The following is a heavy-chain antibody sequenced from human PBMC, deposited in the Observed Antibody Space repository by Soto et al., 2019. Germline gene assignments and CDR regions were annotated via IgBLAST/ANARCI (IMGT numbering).Heavy chain of an antibody. CDR3: ASDSYSSSFYYYYGMDV. V-gene: IGHV4-59*08. Sequence: SETLSLTCTVSGGSISSYYWSWIRQPPGKGLEWIGYIYYSGSTNYNPSLKSRVTISVDTSKNQFSLNLTSVTAADTAVYYCASDSYSSSFYYYYGMDVWGQGTTVTVSS. CDR2: IYYSGST. J-gene: IGHJ6*02. CDR1: GGSISSYY. D-gene: IGHD6-13*01.